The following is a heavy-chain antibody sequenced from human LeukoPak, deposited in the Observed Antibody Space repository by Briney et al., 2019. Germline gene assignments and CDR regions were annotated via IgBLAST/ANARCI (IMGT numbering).Heavy chain of an antibody. CDR3: ARRTYSGSYFDY. CDR2: IYYSGST. V-gene: IGHV4-59*08. D-gene: IGHD1-26*01. J-gene: IGHJ4*02. CDR1: GGSISSHY. Sequence: SETLSLTCTVSGGSISSHYWSWIRQPPGKGLEWIGYIYYSGSTNYNPSLKSRVTISVDTSKNQFSLKLSSVTAADTAVYYCARRTYSGSYFDYWGQGTLVTVSS.